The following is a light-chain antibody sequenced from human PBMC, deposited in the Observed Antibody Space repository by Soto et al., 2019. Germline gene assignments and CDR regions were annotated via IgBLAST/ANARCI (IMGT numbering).Light chain of an antibody. CDR2: GAS. CDR3: QKHDSLQLN. V-gene: IGKV3-11*01. Sequence: EILFRPSPATLSFSPGERYPLYFRASQSVSSYLASYQQAPGQAPRLLIYGASTRATGIPARFSGSGSGTDFTLTISSLQPEDFEKYYCQKHDSLQLNFGGGTKVDIK. CDR1: QSVSSY. J-gene: IGKJ4*01.